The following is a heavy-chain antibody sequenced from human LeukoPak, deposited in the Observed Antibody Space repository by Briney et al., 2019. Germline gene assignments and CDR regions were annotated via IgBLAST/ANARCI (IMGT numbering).Heavy chain of an antibody. Sequence: PGRSLRLSCAASGFTFSSYGMHWVRQAPGKGLEWVAVISYDGSNKYYADSVKGRFTISRDNSKNTLYLQMNSLRAEDTAVYYCAKDRRSGSYFDSWGQGTLVTVSS. CDR2: ISYDGSNK. CDR3: AKDRRSGSYFDS. D-gene: IGHD3-3*01. CDR1: GFTFSSYG. J-gene: IGHJ4*02. V-gene: IGHV3-30*18.